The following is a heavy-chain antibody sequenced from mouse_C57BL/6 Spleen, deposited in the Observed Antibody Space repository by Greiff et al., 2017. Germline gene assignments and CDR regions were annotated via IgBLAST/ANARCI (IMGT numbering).Heavy chain of an antibody. J-gene: IGHJ3*01. Sequence: QVQLKQPGAELVRPGTSVKLSCKASGYTFTSYWMHWVKQRPGHGLEWIGEILPGRGSTNYNEKFKGKATFTADTSSHTAYLQLSSLTTEDSAIYYCARDGWLRRSGTGAWFADWGQGTLVTVSA. CDR1: GYTFTSYW. CDR3: ARDGWLRRSGTGAWFAD. V-gene: IGHV1-9*01. D-gene: IGHD2-2*01. CDR2: ILPGRGST.